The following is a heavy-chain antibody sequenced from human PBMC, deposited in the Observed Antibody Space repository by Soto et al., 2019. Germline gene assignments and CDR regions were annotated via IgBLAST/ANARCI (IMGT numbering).Heavy chain of an antibody. CDR3: ARRYGSCFDY. CDR2: INPKTGGT. CDR1: GYTFTDYY. J-gene: IGHJ4*02. D-gene: IGHD5-18*01. V-gene: IGHV1-2*02. Sequence: GASVKVSCKASGYTFTDYYMHWVRQAPGQGLEWMGWINPKTGGTNYVQKFQGRVTMTRDTSITTAYMELSRLRSDDTAVYYCARRYGSCFDYWGQGTLVTVSS.